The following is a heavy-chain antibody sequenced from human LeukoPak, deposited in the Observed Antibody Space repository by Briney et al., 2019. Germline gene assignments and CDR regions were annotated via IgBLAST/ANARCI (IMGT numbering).Heavy chain of an antibody. J-gene: IGHJ4*02. CDR1: GFTFSSYA. Sequence: GGSLRLSCAASGFTFSSYAMSWVRQAPGKGLEWVAVISYDGSNKYYADSVKGRFTISRDNSKNTLYLQMNSLRAEDTAVYYCAKEGEYIVVGRFDYWGQGTLVTVSS. CDR3: AKEGEYIVVGRFDY. D-gene: IGHD2-15*01. V-gene: IGHV3-30-3*01. CDR2: ISYDGSNK.